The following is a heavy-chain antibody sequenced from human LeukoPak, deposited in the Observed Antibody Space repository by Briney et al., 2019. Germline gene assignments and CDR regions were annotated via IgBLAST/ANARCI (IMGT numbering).Heavy chain of an antibody. V-gene: IGHV3-23*01. CDR3: ARDKLLDAFDI. D-gene: IGHD6-6*01. CDR1: GFTFSSYA. J-gene: IGHJ3*02. Sequence: GGSLRLSCAASGFTFSSYAMSWVRQAPGKGLEWVSAISGSGGSTYYADSVKGRFTISRDNAKNSLYLQMNSLRAEDTAVYYCARDKLLDAFDIWGQGTMVTVSS. CDR2: ISGSGGST.